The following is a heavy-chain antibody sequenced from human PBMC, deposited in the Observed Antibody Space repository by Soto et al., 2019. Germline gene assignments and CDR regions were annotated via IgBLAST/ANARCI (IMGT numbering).Heavy chain of an antibody. CDR3: AREVLIDLNYFDY. J-gene: IGHJ4*02. Sequence: PEASVKVSCKASGYTFTNYHIHWVRQAPEDGLEWMGRINPSGGTTIYAQKFHGRVTMTRDTSTSTVYMELSSLRSEDTAVYYCAREVLIDLNYFDYWGQGALVTVSS. V-gene: IGHV1-46*01. CDR2: INPSGGTT. CDR1: GYTFTNYH. D-gene: IGHD2-21*01.